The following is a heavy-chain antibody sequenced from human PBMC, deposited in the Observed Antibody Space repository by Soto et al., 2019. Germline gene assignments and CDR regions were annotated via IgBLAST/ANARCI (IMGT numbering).Heavy chain of an antibody. J-gene: IGHJ6*02. Sequence: GGSLRLSCAASGFTFSSYGMHWVRQAPGKGLEWVAVISYDGSNKYYADSVKGRFTISRDNSKNTLYLQMNSLRAEDTAVYYCAKAVTSSSNRYYYYGMDVWGQGTTVTVSS. V-gene: IGHV3-30*18. CDR2: ISYDGSNK. CDR1: GFTFSSYG. D-gene: IGHD6-6*01. CDR3: AKAVTSSSNRYYYYGMDV.